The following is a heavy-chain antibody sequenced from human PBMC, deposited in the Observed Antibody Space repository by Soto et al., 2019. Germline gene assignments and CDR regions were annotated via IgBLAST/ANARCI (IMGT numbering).Heavy chain of an antibody. V-gene: IGHV1-69*13. J-gene: IGHJ5*02. CDR3: ASQVDYDILTGYYKARFDP. D-gene: IGHD3-9*01. Sequence: ASVKVSCKASGGTFSSYAISWVRQAPGQGLEWMGGIIPIFGTANYAQKFQGRVTITADESTSTAYMELSSLRSEDTAVYYCASQVDYDILTGYYKARFDPWGQGTLVTVSS. CDR2: IIPIFGTA. CDR1: GGTFSSYA.